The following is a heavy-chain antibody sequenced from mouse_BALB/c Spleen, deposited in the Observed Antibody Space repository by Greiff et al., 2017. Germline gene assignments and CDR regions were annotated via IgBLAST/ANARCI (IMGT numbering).Heavy chain of an antibody. CDR2: INPSNGRT. CDR1: GYTFTSYW. Sequence: QVQLQQPGAELVKPGASVKLSCKASGYTFTSYWMHWVKQRPGQGLEWIGEINPSNGRTNYNEKFKSKATLTVDKSSSTAYMQLSSLTSVDSAVYYCARGYGKNFDVWGAGTTVTVSS. D-gene: IGHD2-10*02. J-gene: IGHJ1*01. CDR3: ARGYGKNFDV. V-gene: IGHV1S81*02.